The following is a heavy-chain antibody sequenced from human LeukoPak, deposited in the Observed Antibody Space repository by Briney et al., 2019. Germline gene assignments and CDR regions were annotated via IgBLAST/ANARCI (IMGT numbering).Heavy chain of an antibody. CDR1: GFTFSNAW. D-gene: IGHD4-17*01. J-gene: IGHJ4*02. Sequence: GGSRRLSCAASGFTFSNAWMNWVRQAPGKGLEWVAVISYDGSNKYYADSVKGRFTISRDNSKNTLYLQMNSLRAEDTAVYYCAGDPDYGDNYFDYWGQGTLVTVSS. V-gene: IGHV3-30-3*01. CDR3: AGDPDYGDNYFDY. CDR2: ISYDGSNK.